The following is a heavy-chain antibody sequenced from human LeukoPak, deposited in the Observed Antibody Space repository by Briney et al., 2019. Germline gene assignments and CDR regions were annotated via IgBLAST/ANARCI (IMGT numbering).Heavy chain of an antibody. CDR1: GGTFSSYA. Sequence: ASVKVSCKASGGTFSSYAISWVRQAPGQGLEWMGGIIPIFGTANYAQKFQGRVTITTDESTSTAYMELSSLRSEDTAVYYCARAAAPVVVPAAIEPYYYYMDVWGKGTTVTVSS. CDR3: ARAAAPVVVPAAIEPYYYYMDV. CDR2: IIPIFGTA. J-gene: IGHJ6*03. V-gene: IGHV1-69*05. D-gene: IGHD2-2*02.